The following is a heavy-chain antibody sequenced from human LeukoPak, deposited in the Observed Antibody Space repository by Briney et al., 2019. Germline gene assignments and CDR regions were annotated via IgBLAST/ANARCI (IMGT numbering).Heavy chain of an antibody. V-gene: IGHV1-18*01. CDR2: ISAYNGNT. D-gene: IGHD1-26*01. Sequence: ASVKVSCKASGYTFTSYGISWVRQAPGQGLEWMGWISAYNGNTNYAQKLQGRVTMTTDTSTSTAYMELRSLRSDDTAVYYCARLGAFEYSGYLFDYWGQGTLVTVSS. J-gene: IGHJ4*02. CDR1: GYTFTSYG. CDR3: ARLGAFEYSGYLFDY.